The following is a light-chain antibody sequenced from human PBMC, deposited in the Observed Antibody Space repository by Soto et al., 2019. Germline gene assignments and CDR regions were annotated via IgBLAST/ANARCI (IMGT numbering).Light chain of an antibody. CDR3: QQSDSCLCM. CDR1: QSVSSK. V-gene: IGKV3-15*01. Sequence: EIVMTQSPATLSVSPGEGATLSCRASQSVSSKLAWYQQKPGQAPRILIYGASTRAFGIPARFSGSGSGTEFTLIIISLQSEYSAFYYCQQSDSCLCMFGQGTKLDIQ. CDR2: GAS. J-gene: IGKJ1*01.